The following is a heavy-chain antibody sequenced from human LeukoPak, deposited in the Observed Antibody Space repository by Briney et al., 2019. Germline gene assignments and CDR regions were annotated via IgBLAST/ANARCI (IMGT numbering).Heavy chain of an antibody. D-gene: IGHD4/OR15-4a*01. CDR1: GFTFSSYA. CDR2: ISGSGGST. V-gene: IGHV3-23*01. Sequence: PGGSLRLSCAASGFTFSSYAMSWVRQAPGKGLEWVSAISGSGGSTYYADSVKGRFTISRDNSKNTLYLQMNSLRAEDTAVYYCTNNPGLGLTTLGVGDYWGQGTLVTVSS. CDR3: TNNPGLGLTTLGVGDY. J-gene: IGHJ4*02.